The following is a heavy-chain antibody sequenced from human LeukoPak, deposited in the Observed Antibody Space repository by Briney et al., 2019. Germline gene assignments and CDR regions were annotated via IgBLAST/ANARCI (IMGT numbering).Heavy chain of an antibody. CDR1: GFTFRSYG. Sequence: PGGSLRLSCAASGFTFRSYGMHWVRQAPGKGLEWVAFIRYDGSKKYYADSVKGRFTISRDNSKNTLYLQMNSLRAEDTAVYYCAKGAKRLGYCSGGTCYSNYDYYYMDVWGKGTTVTISS. D-gene: IGHD2-15*01. V-gene: IGHV3-30*02. CDR3: AKGAKRLGYCSGGTCYSNYDYYYMDV. J-gene: IGHJ6*03. CDR2: IRYDGSKK.